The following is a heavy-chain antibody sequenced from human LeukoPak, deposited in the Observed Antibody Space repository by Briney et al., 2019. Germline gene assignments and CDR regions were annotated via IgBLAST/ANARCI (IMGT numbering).Heavy chain of an antibody. D-gene: IGHD1-26*01. V-gene: IGHV3-23*01. J-gene: IGHJ4*02. CDR1: GFTFNNCA. CDR2: ITTSGGST. Sequence: GGSLRLSCTASGFTFNNCAMSWVRQAPGKGLEWVSAITTSGGSTYYADSVKGRFTISRDNSKNTLYLQMNSLSAGDTAVYYCASSRDASYSGEIDYWGQGTLVTVSS. CDR3: ASSRDASYSGEIDY.